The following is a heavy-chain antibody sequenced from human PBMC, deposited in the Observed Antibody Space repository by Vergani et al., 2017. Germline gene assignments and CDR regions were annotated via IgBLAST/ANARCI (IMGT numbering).Heavy chain of an antibody. CDR3: ARAGCSCGGSCYSESCSRYYGMDV. V-gene: IGHV4-38-2*01. CDR1: GYSISSGYY. D-gene: IGHD2-15*01. Sequence: QVQLQESGPGLVKPSETLSLTCAVSGYSISSGYYWGWIRQPPGKGLEWIGSIYHRGGTNYNPSLKSRVTISVDKSKNQFSLKLRSVTAADTAVYYCARAGCSCGGSCYSESCSRYYGMDVWGQGTTVTVSS. J-gene: IGHJ6*02. CDR2: IYHRGGT.